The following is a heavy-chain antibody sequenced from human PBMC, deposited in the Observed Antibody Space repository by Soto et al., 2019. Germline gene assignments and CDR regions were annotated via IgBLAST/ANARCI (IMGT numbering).Heavy chain of an antibody. CDR2: TYYRSKWYN. V-gene: IGHV6-1*01. J-gene: IGHJ4*02. D-gene: IGHD6-19*01. CDR3: ARDLRAKGYSSGWYVGT. CDR1: GDSVSSNSAA. Sequence: SQTLSLPCAISGDSVSSNSAAWNWIRQSPSRGLEWLGRTYYRSKWYNDYAVSVKSRITINPDTSKNQFSLQLNSVTPEDTAVYYCARDLRAKGYSSGWYVGTWGQGTLVTVSS.